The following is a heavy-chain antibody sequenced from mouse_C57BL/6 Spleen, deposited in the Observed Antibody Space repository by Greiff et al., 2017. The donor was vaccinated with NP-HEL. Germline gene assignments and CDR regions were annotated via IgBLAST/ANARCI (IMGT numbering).Heavy chain of an antibody. V-gene: IGHV5-12*01. Sequence: EVQLVESGGGLVQPGGSLKLSCAASGFTFSDYYMYWVRQTPEKRLEWVAYISTGGGSTYYPDTVKGRFTISRDNAKNTLYLQMSLLKSEDTAMYYCARKFITTEWYFDVWGTGTTVTVSS. J-gene: IGHJ1*03. CDR3: ARKFITTEWYFDV. CDR1: GFTFSDYY. CDR2: ISTGGGST. D-gene: IGHD1-1*01.